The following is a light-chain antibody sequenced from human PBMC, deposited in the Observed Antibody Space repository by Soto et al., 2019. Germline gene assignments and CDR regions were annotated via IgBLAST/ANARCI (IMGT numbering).Light chain of an antibody. CDR2: DAS. CDR3: QQCSSWPYT. Sequence: EIVLTQSPATLSLSPGERVTLSCRASQSVSTSLAWYQQKPGQAPRLLIYDASNRATGIPARFSGSGSGSDFSLTISSLAPEDFAVYYCQQCSSWPYTFGQGTKLDFK. J-gene: IGKJ2*01. CDR1: QSVSTS. V-gene: IGKV3-11*01.